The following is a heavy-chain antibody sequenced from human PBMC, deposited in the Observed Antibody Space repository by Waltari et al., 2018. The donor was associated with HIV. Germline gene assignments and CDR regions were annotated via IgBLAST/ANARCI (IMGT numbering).Heavy chain of an antibody. V-gene: IGHV1-2*06. D-gene: IGHD1-26*01. CDR3: ARGEDVSLTHLPPGFRLQF. CDR1: GDTFINYF. Sequence: VQSASEVRERGASVTLSCKISGDTFINYFIYRFRQAPGQGLEWLGRIKPDSGETTYSQTFQGRVTMTRDTSSASAYMELTRLTSADTAMYFCARGEDVSLTHLPPGFRLQFWGQGSLVSVSS. J-gene: IGHJ4*02. CDR2: IKPDSGET.